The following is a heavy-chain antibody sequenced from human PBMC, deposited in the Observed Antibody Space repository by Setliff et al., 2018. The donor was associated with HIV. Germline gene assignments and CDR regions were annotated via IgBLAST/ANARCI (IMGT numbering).Heavy chain of an antibody. V-gene: IGHV4-59*01. Sequence: SETLSLTCTVSGGSISSYYWSWIRQPPGKGLEWIGYIYYSGSTNYNPSLKSRVTISVDTSKNQFSLKMSSVIAADTAVYYCARIFGDQGYYYGMDVWGQGTTVTVSS. CDR2: IYYSGST. CDR3: ARIFGDQGYYYGMDV. J-gene: IGHJ6*02. D-gene: IGHD3-3*01. CDR1: GGSISSYY.